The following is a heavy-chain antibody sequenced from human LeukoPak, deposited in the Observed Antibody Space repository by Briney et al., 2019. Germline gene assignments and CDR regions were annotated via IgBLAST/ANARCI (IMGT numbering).Heavy chain of an antibody. CDR1: GFTFNDYS. Sequence: PGGSLRLSCAGSGFTFNDYSMNWVRQAPGKGLEWVSSISGRSAYIYFADSVKGRFTISRDNAKNSVYLQMNSLRAEDTAVYYCARMGVATGAHFDIWGQGTMVTVSS. CDR2: ISGRSAYI. CDR3: ARMGVATGAHFDI. V-gene: IGHV3-21*01. J-gene: IGHJ3*02. D-gene: IGHD5-12*01.